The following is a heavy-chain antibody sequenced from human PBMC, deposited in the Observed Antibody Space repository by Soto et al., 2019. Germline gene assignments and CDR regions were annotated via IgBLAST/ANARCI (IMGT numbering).Heavy chain of an antibody. CDR2: IYYSGST. CDR1: GCSITSGGYY. V-gene: IGHV4-31*03. D-gene: IGHD5-18*01. Sequence: QVQLQESGPGLVKPSQTLSLTCTVSGCSITSGGYYWSWIRQHPGKGLEWIGYIYYSGSTYYNPSLNSRVTISVDTSKNQFSLKLSSVTAADTAVYYCAGTRDTAMVFDYWGQGTLVTVSS. CDR3: AGTRDTAMVFDY. J-gene: IGHJ4*02.